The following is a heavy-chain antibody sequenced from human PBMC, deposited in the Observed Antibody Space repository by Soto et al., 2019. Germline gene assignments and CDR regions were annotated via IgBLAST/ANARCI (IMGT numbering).Heavy chain of an antibody. V-gene: IGHV3-30-3*01. CDR2: ISYDGTNE. CDR1: GFTFSSYA. Sequence: QVQLVESGGGVVQPGRSLRLSCAASGFTFSSYAMHWVREAPGKGLEWVAVISYDGTNEFYADSVKGRFTISRDNSKNTLHLQMNSLRAEDTAVYYCARGYTAAPRTSHFDYWGQGTLVTVSS. D-gene: IGHD6-13*01. J-gene: IGHJ4*02. CDR3: ARGYTAAPRTSHFDY.